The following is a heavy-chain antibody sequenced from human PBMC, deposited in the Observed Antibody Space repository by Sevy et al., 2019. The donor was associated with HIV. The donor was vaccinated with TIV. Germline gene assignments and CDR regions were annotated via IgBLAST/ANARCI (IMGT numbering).Heavy chain of an antibody. CDR2: ISGSDDSGGDDTI. V-gene: IGHV3-11*01. J-gene: IGHJ6*02. CDR3: ARDHVKDGKGGDYYYHAMDV. Sequence: GGSLRLSCTASGFTLSDYYMSWIRQAPGKGLQWISYISGSDDSGGDDTIYYADSVKGRFTSSRDNAKNSLYLLMSSLRADDTAVYYCARDHVKDGKGGDYYYHAMDVWGRGTTVTVSS. D-gene: IGHD3-16*01. CDR1: GFTLSDYY.